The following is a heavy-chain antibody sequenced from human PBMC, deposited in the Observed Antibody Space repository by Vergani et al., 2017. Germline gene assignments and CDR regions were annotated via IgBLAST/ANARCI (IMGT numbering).Heavy chain of an antibody. CDR2: MNPNSGNT. CDR1: GYTFTSYD. Sequence: QVQLVQSGAEVKKPGASVKVSCKASGYTFTSYDINWVRQATGQGLEWMGWMNPNSGNTGYAQKFQGRVTITADESTSTAYMELSSLRSEDTAVYYCARHHSGSYYWYFDYWGQGTLVTVSS. J-gene: IGHJ4*02. CDR3: ARHHSGSYYWYFDY. V-gene: IGHV1-8*01. D-gene: IGHD1-26*01.